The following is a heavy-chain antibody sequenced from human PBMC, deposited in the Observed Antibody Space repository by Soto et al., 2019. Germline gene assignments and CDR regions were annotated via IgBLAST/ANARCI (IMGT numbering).Heavy chain of an antibody. D-gene: IGHD5-18*01. CDR3: ARVSYGYYFDY. Sequence: SSETLSLTCTVSGGSISSYYWSWIRQPPGKGLEWIGYIYYSGSTNYNPSLKSRVTISVDTSKNQFSLKLSSVTAADTAVYYCARVSYGYYFDYWGQGTLVTVSS. V-gene: IGHV4-59*01. J-gene: IGHJ4*02. CDR2: IYYSGST. CDR1: GGSISSYY.